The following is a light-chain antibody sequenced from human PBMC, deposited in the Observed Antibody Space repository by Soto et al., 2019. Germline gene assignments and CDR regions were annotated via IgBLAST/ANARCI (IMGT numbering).Light chain of an antibody. CDR3: QQLHSTSSYT. J-gene: IGKJ2*01. Sequence: DIQMTQSPSSLSASVGVRVTITCRASQNIRNYLNWYQQRPGKTPNLLVYAASNLRSGVPSKFSGSGSGTDFTLTISSLRPEDFATYCFQQLHSTSSYTFGQGTRVDIK. V-gene: IGKV1-39*01. CDR1: QNIRNY. CDR2: AAS.